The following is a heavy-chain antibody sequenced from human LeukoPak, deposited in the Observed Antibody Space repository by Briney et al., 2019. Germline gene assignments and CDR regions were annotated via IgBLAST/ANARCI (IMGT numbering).Heavy chain of an antibody. CDR1: GYTFTSYD. V-gene: IGHV1-8*01. CDR2: MNPNSGNT. D-gene: IGHD4-17*01. Sequence: ASVNVSCKASGYTFTSYDTNWVRQATGQGLEWMGWMNPNSGNTGYAQKFQGRVTMTRNTSISTAYMELSSLRSEDAAVYYCARGGYGDYYYYYYGMDVWGQGTTVTVSS. J-gene: IGHJ6*02. CDR3: ARGGYGDYYYYYYGMDV.